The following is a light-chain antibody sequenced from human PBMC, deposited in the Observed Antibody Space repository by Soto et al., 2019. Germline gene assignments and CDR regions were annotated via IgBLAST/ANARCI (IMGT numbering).Light chain of an antibody. V-gene: IGKV1-9*01. Sequence: DILLTQSPSVLSASVGDTVTLTCRASQALSNYLAWYQQKPGKAPDRLIYSASTLQSGVPSRFSGSGSETEFSLTIRALQPEDFATYYCQQLSRYPLTFGGGTKVDIK. CDR3: QQLSRYPLT. J-gene: IGKJ4*01. CDR2: SAS. CDR1: QALSNY.